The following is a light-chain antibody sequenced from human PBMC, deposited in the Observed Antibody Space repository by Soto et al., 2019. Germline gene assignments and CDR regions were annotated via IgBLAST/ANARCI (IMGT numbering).Light chain of an antibody. Sequence: QSALTQPASVSGSPGQSITISCTGTSSDVGYYNYVSWYQHHPGKAPKLMIYEVSNRPSGVSNRFSGSKSGNTASLTISGLQTEDEADYYCNSYTSSSSYVFGTGTKLTVL. CDR3: NSYTSSSSYV. CDR2: EVS. V-gene: IGLV2-14*01. J-gene: IGLJ1*01. CDR1: SSDVGYYNY.